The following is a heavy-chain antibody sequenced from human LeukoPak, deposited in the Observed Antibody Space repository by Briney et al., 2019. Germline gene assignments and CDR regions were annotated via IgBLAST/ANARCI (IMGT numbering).Heavy chain of an antibody. D-gene: IGHD5-18*01. CDR1: EFTFGDYA. Sequence: PGGSLRLSCTASEFTFGDYAMSWFRQAPGKGLEWVGFIRNKAYGGTTEYAASVKGRFTISRDDSKTIAYLQMNSLKTEDTAVYYCTSTRRGYSYGYGYWGQGTLVTVSS. CDR3: TSTRRGYSYGYGY. J-gene: IGHJ4*02. V-gene: IGHV3-49*03. CDR2: IRNKAYGGTT.